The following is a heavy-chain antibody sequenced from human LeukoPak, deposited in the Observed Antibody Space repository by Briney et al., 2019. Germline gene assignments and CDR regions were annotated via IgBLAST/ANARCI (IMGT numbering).Heavy chain of an antibody. J-gene: IGHJ2*01. V-gene: IGHV4-59*12. Sequence: SETLSLTCSVSIGSISSYYWSWIRHPPGKGLEWIGYIHYSGSTNYNPSLKSRVTISVDTSKNQFSLKLTSVTAADTAVYYCARDSLPTWYFDLWGRGTLVTVSS. CDR3: ARDSLPTWYFDL. CDR2: IHYSGST. CDR1: IGSISSYY.